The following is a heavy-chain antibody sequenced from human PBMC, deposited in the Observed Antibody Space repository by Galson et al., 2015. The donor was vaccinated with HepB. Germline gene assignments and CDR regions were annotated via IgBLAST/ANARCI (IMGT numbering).Heavy chain of an antibody. CDR3: ARDRYSRTWYDAFEI. CDR1: GFTFSSYA. V-gene: IGHV3-23*01. J-gene: IGHJ3*02. CDR2: ISGGGDSR. Sequence: SLRLSCAASGFTFSSYAMSWVRQAPGKGLEWVSAISGGGDSRNYADSVKGRFTISRDNSKNTLYLQMNSLRVEDTALYFCARDRYSRTWYDAFEIWGQGTMVTVSS. D-gene: IGHD6-13*01.